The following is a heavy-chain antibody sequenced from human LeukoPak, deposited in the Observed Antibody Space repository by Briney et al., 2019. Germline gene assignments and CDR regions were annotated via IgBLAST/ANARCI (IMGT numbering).Heavy chain of an antibody. CDR1: GFTFSSYA. D-gene: IGHD3-10*01. CDR2: ISGSGGST. CDR3: AKDYGSGSYYGHHFDY. Sequence: SGGSLRLSCEASGFTFSSYAMSWVRQAPGKGLEWVSAISGSGGSTYYADSVKGRFTISRDNSKNTLYLQMNSLRAEDTAVYYCAKDYGSGSYYGHHFDYWGQGTLVTVSS. J-gene: IGHJ4*02. V-gene: IGHV3-23*01.